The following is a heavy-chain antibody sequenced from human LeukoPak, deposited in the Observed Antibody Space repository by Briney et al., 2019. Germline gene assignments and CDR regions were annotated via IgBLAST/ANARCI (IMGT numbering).Heavy chain of an antibody. V-gene: IGHV5-51*01. CDR2: IYPGDSDT. J-gene: IGHJ3*02. Sequence: GESLKISCKGSGYSFTSYWIGWVRQMPGKGLEWMGIIYPGDSDTRYSPSFQGQVTISADKSISTAYLQWSSLKASDTAMYYCARPQIRARPQRGAFDIWGQGTMVTVSS. CDR1: GYSFTSYW. CDR3: ARPQIRARPQRGAFDI. D-gene: IGHD1-26*01.